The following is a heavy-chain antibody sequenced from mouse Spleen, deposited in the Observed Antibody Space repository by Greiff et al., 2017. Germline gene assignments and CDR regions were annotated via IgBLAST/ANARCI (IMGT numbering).Heavy chain of an antibody. CDR2: IYPGSGST. J-gene: IGHJ2*01. CDR1: GYTFTSYW. CDR3: ARDGSSSVYFDY. V-gene: IGHV1-55*01. D-gene: IGHD1-1*01. Sequence: QVQLQQPGAELVKPGASVKMSCKASGYTFTSYWITWVKQRPGQGLEWIGDIYPGSGSTNYNEKFKSKATLTVDTSSSTAYMQLSSLTSEDSAVYYCARDGSSSVYFDYWGQGTTLTVSS.